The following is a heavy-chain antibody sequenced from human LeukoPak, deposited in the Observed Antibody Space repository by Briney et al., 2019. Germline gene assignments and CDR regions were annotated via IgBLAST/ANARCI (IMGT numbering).Heavy chain of an antibody. CDR3: AGYCSSTSCSNYYYGMDV. D-gene: IGHD2-2*01. J-gene: IGHJ6*02. V-gene: IGHV1-8*01. CDR1: GYTFTSYD. Sequence: ASVKVSCKASGYTFTSYDINWARQATGQGLEWMGWMNPNSGNTGYAQKFQGRVTMTRNTSISTAYMELSSLRSEDTAVYYCAGYCSSTSCSNYYYGMDVWGQGTTVTVSS. CDR2: MNPNSGNT.